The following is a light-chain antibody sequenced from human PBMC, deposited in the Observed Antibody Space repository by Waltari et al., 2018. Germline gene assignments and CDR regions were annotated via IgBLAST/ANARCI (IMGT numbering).Light chain of an antibody. CDR3: QQYFSTLTLT. CDR1: QGISNS. Sequence: DFQMIQSPSSLSASVGDRVTITCRASQGISNSLAWYQQKPGKAPKLLLYASSRLESGVPSRFSGSGSGTDYSLTISSLQPEDFATYYCQQYFSTLTLTFGGGTKVEIK. V-gene: IGKV1-NL1*01. J-gene: IGKJ4*01. CDR2: ASS.